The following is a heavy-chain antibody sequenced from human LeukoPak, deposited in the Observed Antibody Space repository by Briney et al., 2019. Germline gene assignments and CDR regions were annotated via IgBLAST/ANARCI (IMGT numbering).Heavy chain of an antibody. Sequence: QPGGSLRLSCAASGLNFIDYSMNWVRQAPGKGLEWISYIGISSGNTKYADSVKGRFTISRDKARNSLYLQMNSLRVEDTAMYYCARDHRYAFDNWGHGTLVTVSS. CDR3: ARDHRYAFDN. CDR1: GLNFIDYS. D-gene: IGHD5-12*01. J-gene: IGHJ4*01. CDR2: IGISSGNT. V-gene: IGHV3-48*01.